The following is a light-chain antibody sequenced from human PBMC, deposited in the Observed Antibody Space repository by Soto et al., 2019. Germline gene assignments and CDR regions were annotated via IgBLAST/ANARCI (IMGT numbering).Light chain of an antibody. CDR3: QQYGSSPLWT. V-gene: IGKV3-20*01. CDR1: QRVSSSY. Sequence: EIVLTQSPGTLSLSPGERATLSCRASQRVSSSYLAWYQQKPGQAPRLLIYGASSRATGIPDRFSDSGSGTDFTLTISRLEPEDFAVYYCQQYGSSPLWTFGQGTKVEIK. CDR2: GAS. J-gene: IGKJ1*01.